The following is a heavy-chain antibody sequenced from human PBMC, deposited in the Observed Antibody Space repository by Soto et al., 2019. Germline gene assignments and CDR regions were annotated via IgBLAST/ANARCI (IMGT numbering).Heavy chain of an antibody. V-gene: IGHV3-73*01. CDR2: IRSKANSYAT. Sequence: GSLRLSCAASGVTFRGSAMHWVRQASGKGLKWVGRIRSKANSYATSYAASVKGRFTISRDDSKNTAYLQMNSLNTEDTAVYYCARAEGAGDYYYYYGMDVWGQGTTVTVSS. CDR3: ARAEGAGDYYYYYGMDV. D-gene: IGHD1-26*01. J-gene: IGHJ6*02. CDR1: GVTFRGSA.